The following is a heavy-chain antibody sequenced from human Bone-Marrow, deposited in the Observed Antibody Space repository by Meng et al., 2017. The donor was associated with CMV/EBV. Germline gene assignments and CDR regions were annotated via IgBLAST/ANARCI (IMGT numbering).Heavy chain of an antibody. CDR2: INPNSGGT. D-gene: IGHD2-2*02. CDR3: AREVPRYQLLYLNSYFDY. V-gene: IGHV1-2*02. J-gene: IGHJ4*02. Sequence: ASVKVSCKASGYTFTGYYMHWVRQAPEQGLEWMGWINPNSGGTNYAQKFQGRVTMTRDTSISTAYMELSRLRSDDTAVYYCAREVPRYQLLYLNSYFDYWGQGTLVTVSS. CDR1: GYTFTGYY.